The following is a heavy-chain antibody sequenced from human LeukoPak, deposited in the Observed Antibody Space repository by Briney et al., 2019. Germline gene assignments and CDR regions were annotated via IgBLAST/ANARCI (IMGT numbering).Heavy chain of an antibody. CDR2: ISSSSSYI. V-gene: IGHV3-21*01. CDR3: ARDYYCCGGSCYSPRY. D-gene: IGHD2-15*01. J-gene: IGHJ4*02. Sequence: GGSLRLSCAASGFTFSSYSMNWVRQAPGKGLEWVSSISSSSSYIYYADSVKGRFTISRDNAKNSLYLQMNSLRAEDTAVYYCARDYYCCGGSCYSPRYWGQGTLVTVSS. CDR1: GFTFSSYS.